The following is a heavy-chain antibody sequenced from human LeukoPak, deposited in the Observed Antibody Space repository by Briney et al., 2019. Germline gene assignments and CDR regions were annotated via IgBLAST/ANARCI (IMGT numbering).Heavy chain of an antibody. V-gene: IGHV1-18*01. Sequence: ASVKVSCKASGYTFTSYGISWVRQAPGQGPEWMGWISAYNGHTNYAQKLQGRVTMTTDTSTSTAYMELRSLRSDDTAVYYCARSPRDPPGIAAAGRPFDIWGQGTMVTVSS. D-gene: IGHD6-13*01. J-gene: IGHJ3*02. CDR3: ARSPRDPPGIAAAGRPFDI. CDR2: ISAYNGHT. CDR1: GYTFTSYG.